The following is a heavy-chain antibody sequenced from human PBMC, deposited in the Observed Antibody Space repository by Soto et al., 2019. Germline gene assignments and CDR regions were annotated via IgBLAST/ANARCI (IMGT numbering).Heavy chain of an antibody. CDR2: MNPGSGQT. D-gene: IGHD6-13*01. CDR1: GYTFVNFD. V-gene: IGHV1-8*01. Sequence: QVQLVQSGAEVKEPGASVRVSCKASGYTFVNFDISWVRQAAGQGLEWLGWMNPGSGQTGYASKFQGRVAMTRDAATGTSALELSSLTSGDPPVYYCARMSSAGTLNWFDPWGQGTLVTVSS. J-gene: IGHJ5*01. CDR3: ARMSSAGTLNWFDP.